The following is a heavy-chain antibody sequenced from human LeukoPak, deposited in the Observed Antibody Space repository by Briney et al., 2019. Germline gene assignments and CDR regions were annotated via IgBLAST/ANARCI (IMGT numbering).Heavy chain of an antibody. Sequence: GGSLRLSCAASGFTFSSYEMNWVRQAPGKGLEWVSYLSSSGSTIYYADSVKGRFTISRDNAKNSLCLQMNRLRAEDTAVYYCARDQYYYDSSGYPTGGFDYWGQGTLVTVSS. V-gene: IGHV3-48*03. CDR3: ARDQYYYDSSGYPTGGFDY. CDR2: LSSSGSTI. J-gene: IGHJ4*02. D-gene: IGHD3-22*01. CDR1: GFTFSSYE.